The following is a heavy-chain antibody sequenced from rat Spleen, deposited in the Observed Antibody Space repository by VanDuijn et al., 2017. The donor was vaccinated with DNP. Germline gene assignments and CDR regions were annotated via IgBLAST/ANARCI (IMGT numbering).Heavy chain of an antibody. D-gene: IGHD1-6*01. V-gene: IGHV5-46*01. J-gene: IGHJ2*01. Sequence: EVQLIESGGGLVQPGRSMKLSCAASGFTFSNFPMAWVRQAPTKGLVWVAYISYDGGRSYYGDSVKGRFTISRDNAKSSLYLQMNSLKSEDTATYYCTRGVYYGSSWAFDYWGHGVMVTVSS. CDR1: GFTFSNFP. CDR2: ISYDGGRS. CDR3: TRGVYYGSSWAFDY.